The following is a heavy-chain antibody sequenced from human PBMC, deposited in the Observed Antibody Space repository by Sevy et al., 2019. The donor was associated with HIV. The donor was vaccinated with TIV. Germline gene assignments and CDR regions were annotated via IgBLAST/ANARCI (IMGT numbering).Heavy chain of an antibody. CDR2: ISPHNGDT. J-gene: IGHJ4*01. Sequence: ASVKVSCKISGYTFSSYRITWVRQAPGQGLECMGWISPHNGDTNYPQKLQGRVTMITDTSTTTAYMELRNLRSDDTAVYYCARVYCSGGRCYSLAYWGQGTLVTVSS. D-gene: IGHD2-15*01. CDR1: GYTFSSYR. CDR3: ARVYCSGGRCYSLAY. V-gene: IGHV1-18*01.